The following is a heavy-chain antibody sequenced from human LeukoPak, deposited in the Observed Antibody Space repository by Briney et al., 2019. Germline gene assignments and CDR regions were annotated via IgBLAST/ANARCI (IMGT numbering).Heavy chain of an antibody. J-gene: IGHJ4*02. V-gene: IGHV1-2*06. D-gene: IGHD2-21*01. Sequence: ASVEVSCKASGYTFTGYYLHWVRQAPGQGLEWMGRINPNSGGTDSAQKFQGRVTMTRDTSISTAYMEMTKLTSDDTAVYFCVRRGDDYWGQGTLVTVSS. CDR2: INPNSGGT. CDR1: GYTFTGYY. CDR3: VRRGDDY.